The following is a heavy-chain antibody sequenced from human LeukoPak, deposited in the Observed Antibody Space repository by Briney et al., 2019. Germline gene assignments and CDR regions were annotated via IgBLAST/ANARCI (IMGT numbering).Heavy chain of an antibody. CDR2: VNSDGSST. J-gene: IGHJ6*03. CDR3: ARWGIYCGGDRYYYYYYMDV. CDR1: GFTFSSYW. Sequence: AGGSLRLSCAASGFTFSSYWMHWVRQAPGKGLVWVSRVNSDGSSTSYADSVKGRFTISRDNAKNTLYLQMNSLRAEDTAVYYCARWGIYCGGDRYYYYYYMDVWGKGTTVTVSS. D-gene: IGHD2-21*01. V-gene: IGHV3-74*01.